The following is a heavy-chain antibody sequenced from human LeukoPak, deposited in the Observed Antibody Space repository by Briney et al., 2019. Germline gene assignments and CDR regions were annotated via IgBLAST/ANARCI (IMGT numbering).Heavy chain of an antibody. D-gene: IGHD5-24*01. Sequence: PGGSLRLSCAASGFTFSSYAMSWVRQAPAKGLEWVSAISGSGGSTYYADSLKGRFTISRDNSKNTLYLQMNSLRAEDTAAYYRAKDSSDGYFVRANWFDPWGQGTLVTVSS. J-gene: IGHJ5*02. CDR3: AKDSSDGYFVRANWFDP. V-gene: IGHV3-23*01. CDR1: GFTFSSYA. CDR2: ISGSGGST.